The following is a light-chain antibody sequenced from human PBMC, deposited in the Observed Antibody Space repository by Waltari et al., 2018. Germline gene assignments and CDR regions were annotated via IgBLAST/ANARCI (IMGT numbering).Light chain of an antibody. Sequence: IQLTQSPSSLSASVRDRVTITCRASQGISSNLAWYQQKPGKAPKLLISAASTLQSGVPLRFSGSGSGTDFTLTISSLQPEDFATYYCQQLNSYPITFGQGTRLEIK. V-gene: IGKV1-9*01. J-gene: IGKJ5*01. CDR2: AAS. CDR1: QGISSN. CDR3: QQLNSYPIT.